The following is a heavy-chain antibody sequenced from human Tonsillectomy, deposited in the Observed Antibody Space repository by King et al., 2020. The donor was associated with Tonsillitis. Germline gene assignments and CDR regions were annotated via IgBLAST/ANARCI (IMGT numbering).Heavy chain of an antibody. CDR1: GLSFRNYD. V-gene: IGHV3-33*08. CDR3: ARLGREPPAKWYAFDN. J-gene: IGHJ3*02. CDR2: IWHDGSKK. Sequence: VQLVESGGGGVQPGRYLRFSCASSGLSFRNYDIHWVRQGPGKGLEWVAAIWHDGSKKKYAESVKGRFTISRDNSKNTVYLQLNSLRAEDTAIYYCARLGREPPAKWYAFDNW. D-gene: IGHD2-2*01.